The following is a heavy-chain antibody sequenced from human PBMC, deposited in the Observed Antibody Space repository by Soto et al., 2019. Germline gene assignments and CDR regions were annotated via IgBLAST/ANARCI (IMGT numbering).Heavy chain of an antibody. J-gene: IGHJ4*02. D-gene: IGHD1-7*01. CDR2: ICYSGST. V-gene: IGHV4-28*03. CDR3: GRGEVDRYNWNYGIDY. CDR1: GYSISSSNW. Sequence: SETLSLTCAVSGYSISSSNWWGWIRQPPGKGLEWIGYICYSGSTYYNPSLKSRVTMSVDTSKNQFSLKLSSVTAADTAVYYCGRGEVDRYNWNYGIDYWGQGTLVTVSS.